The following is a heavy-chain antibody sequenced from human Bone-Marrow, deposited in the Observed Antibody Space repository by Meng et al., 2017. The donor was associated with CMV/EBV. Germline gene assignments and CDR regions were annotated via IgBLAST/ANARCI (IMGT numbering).Heavy chain of an antibody. J-gene: IGHJ4*02. CDR2: IIPIFGTA. Sequence: SVKVSCKASGGTFSSYAISWVRQAPGQGLEWMGGIIPIFGTANYAQKFQGRVTITTDESTSTAYMELSSLRSEDTAVYYCASSDYDFWSGYGYWGQGTLVTVSS. CDR3: ASSDYDFWSGYGY. D-gene: IGHD3-3*01. V-gene: IGHV1-69*05. CDR1: GGTFSSYA.